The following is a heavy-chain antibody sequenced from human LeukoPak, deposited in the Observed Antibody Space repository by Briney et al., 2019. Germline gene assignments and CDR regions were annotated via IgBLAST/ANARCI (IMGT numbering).Heavy chain of an antibody. CDR2: IYYSGNT. Sequence: PSETLSLTCTVSGGSFSSSSYYWGWIRQPPGKGLEWIGSIYYSGNTYCNPSLKSRVTISVDTSKNQFFLKLSSVTAADTAVYYCARDVYYYDSSGYHLFDYWGQGTLVTVFS. J-gene: IGHJ4*02. V-gene: IGHV4-39*07. CDR3: ARDVYYYDSSGYHLFDY. CDR1: GGSFSSSSYY. D-gene: IGHD3-22*01.